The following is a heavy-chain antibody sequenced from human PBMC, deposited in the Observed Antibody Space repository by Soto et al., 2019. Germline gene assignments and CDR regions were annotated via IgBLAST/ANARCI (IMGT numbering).Heavy chain of an antibody. CDR3: ARGKVGGDSKY. V-gene: IGHV1-18*01. D-gene: IGHD2-21*02. Sequence: QVQLVQSGAEVKKPGASVKVSCKASGYTFSNYGINWVRQAPGQGLEWMGWISGYIHNTKYAQKVQGRVTMTTDTSTSTAYMELRSLRSDDTAVYYCARGKVGGDSKYWGQGTLVPVSS. CDR2: ISGYIHNT. CDR1: GYTFSNYG. J-gene: IGHJ4*02.